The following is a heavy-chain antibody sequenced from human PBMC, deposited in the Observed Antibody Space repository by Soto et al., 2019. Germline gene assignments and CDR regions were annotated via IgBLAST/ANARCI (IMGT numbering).Heavy chain of an antibody. J-gene: IGHJ3*02. Sequence: EVQLLESGGGLVQPGGSLRLSCAASGFTFSSYAMSWVRQAPGKGLEWVSAISGSGGSTYYADSVKGRFTISRDNSKNTLYLQMNSLRAEDTAVYYCASLPFRPSIAARPAFDIWGQGTMVTVSS. V-gene: IGHV3-23*01. CDR1: GFTFSSYA. CDR2: ISGSGGST. CDR3: ASLPFRPSIAARPAFDI. D-gene: IGHD6-6*01.